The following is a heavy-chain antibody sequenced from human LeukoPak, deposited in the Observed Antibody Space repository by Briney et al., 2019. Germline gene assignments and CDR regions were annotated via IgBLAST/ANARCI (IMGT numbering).Heavy chain of an antibody. CDR2: ISSSSSYI. CDR1: GFTFSSYS. Sequence: GGSLRLSCAASGFTFSSYSMNWVRQAPGKGLEWVSSISSSSSYIYYADSVKGRFTISRDNAKNSLYLQMNSLRAEDTAVYYRASPVYQQAGMDVWGQGTTVTVSS. V-gene: IGHV3-21*01. J-gene: IGHJ6*02. CDR3: ASPVYQQAGMDV. D-gene: IGHD2-2*01.